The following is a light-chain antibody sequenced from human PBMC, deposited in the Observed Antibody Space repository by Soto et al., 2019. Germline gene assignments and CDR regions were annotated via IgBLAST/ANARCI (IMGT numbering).Light chain of an antibody. V-gene: IGKV1-5*03. CDR1: QSIGSW. CDR3: QHFDNYSYT. Sequence: DIQMTQSPSSLSASVGDRVTITCRASQSIGSWLAWYQQKPGKAPKLLIYKASSLEGGVPSRFSGSGSGTEFTLTISSLQPDDFATYYCQHFDNYSYTFGQGTKLEIK. CDR2: KAS. J-gene: IGKJ2*01.